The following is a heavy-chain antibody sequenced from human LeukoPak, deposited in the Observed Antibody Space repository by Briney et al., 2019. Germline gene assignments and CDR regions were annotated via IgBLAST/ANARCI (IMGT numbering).Heavy chain of an antibody. D-gene: IGHD2/OR15-2a*01. CDR2: FYIDGTT. V-gene: IGHV3-53*01. Sequence: PGGSLRLSCAASGLSVSINYMYWVRQAPGKGLEWVSVFYIDGTTYYADFGKGRFTISRDSSTNTLFLHMNRLRVEDTAVYYCARTFSRPNNAFDIWGQGTMVTVSS. CDR3: ARTFSRPNNAFDI. CDR1: GLSVSINY. J-gene: IGHJ3*02.